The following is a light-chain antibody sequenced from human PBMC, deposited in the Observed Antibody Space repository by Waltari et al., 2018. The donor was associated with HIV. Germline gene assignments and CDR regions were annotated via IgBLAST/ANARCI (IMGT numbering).Light chain of an antibody. V-gene: IGLV2-8*01. CDR1: IGDVDGYAY. CDR2: EFT. Sequence: QSALTQPPPASGSPGQSVTIPCTGPIGDVDGYAYVSSYPQHPGKAPKLVFYEFTRRPSGVPDRFSGSKSANTASLTVSGRQAEDEADYYCTSYTRSTNLLFGGGTKLTVL. CDR3: TSYTRSTNLL. J-gene: IGLJ2*01.